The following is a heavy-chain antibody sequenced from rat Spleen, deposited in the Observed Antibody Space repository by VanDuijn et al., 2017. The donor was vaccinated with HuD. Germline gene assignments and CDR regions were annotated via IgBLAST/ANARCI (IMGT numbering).Heavy chain of an antibody. V-gene: IGHV5-31*01. J-gene: IGHJ2*01. CDR1: GFTFNKYW. CDR3: ATSQLGPGY. D-gene: IGHD5-1*01. Sequence: EVQLVESGGGLVQPGRSLKLSCVASGFTFNKYWMTWIRQAPKKGLEWVATISYDGSSTYYRDSVKGRFTISRDNAESTLYLQMNSLRSEDTATYYCATSQLGPGYWGQGVMVTVSS. CDR2: ISYDGSST.